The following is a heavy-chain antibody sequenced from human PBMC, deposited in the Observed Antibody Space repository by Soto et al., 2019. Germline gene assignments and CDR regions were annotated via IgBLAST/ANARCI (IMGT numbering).Heavy chain of an antibody. V-gene: IGHV1-69*01. CDR3: ARSQGSSTSLEIFYYYYSGMHV. D-gene: IGHD2-2*01. CDR1: GGTFSSYA. Sequence: QVQLVQSGAEVKKPGSSVKVSCKASGGTFSSYAISWVRQAPGQGLEWMGGIIPISGTANYAQKFQGRVRLTADESTSTAYMALRSLRSEDTAVYSCARSQGSSTSLEIFYYYYSGMHVWGHGATVTASS. J-gene: IGHJ6*02. CDR2: IIPISGTA.